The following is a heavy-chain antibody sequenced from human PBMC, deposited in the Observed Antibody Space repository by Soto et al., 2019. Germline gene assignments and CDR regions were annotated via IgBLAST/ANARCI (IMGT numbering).Heavy chain of an antibody. V-gene: IGHV4-39*01. Sequence: QLLLQESGPGLVKPSETLSLTCAVSGGSILDSTYYWAWIRQSPGKGLEWIGTIFYSGGTFYTPSLKSRVTMSVDTSNNQFSLKPSSVTAADTAVYYCARQASGYHYGWFDPWGQGTLVTVFS. J-gene: IGHJ5*02. CDR3: ARQASGYHYGWFDP. CDR1: GGSILDSTYY. D-gene: IGHD3-22*01. CDR2: IFYSGGT.